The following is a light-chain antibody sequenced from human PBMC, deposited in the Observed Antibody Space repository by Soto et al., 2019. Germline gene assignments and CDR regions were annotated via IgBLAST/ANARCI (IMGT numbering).Light chain of an antibody. Sequence: QSALNQPPSASGSPGQSVTISCTGTSSDVGGYNYVSWYQQHPGKAPKLMIYEVSKRPSGVPDRFSGSKSGNTASLTVSGLQAEDEADYYCSSYAGSNNLVFGGGTKLTV. V-gene: IGLV2-8*01. J-gene: IGLJ2*01. CDR1: SSDVGGYNY. CDR3: SSYAGSNNLV. CDR2: EVS.